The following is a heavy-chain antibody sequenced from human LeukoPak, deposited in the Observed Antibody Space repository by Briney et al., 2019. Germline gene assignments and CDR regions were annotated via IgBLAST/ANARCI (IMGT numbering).Heavy chain of an antibody. J-gene: IGHJ4*02. CDR1: GYTFTSYD. V-gene: IGHV1-8*01. Sequence: ASVTVSFKASGYTFTSYDINWVRQATGQGLEWMGWMNPNSGNTGYAQKFQGRITMTRNTSISTACMELSSLTSEDTAVYYCARIAAAGNRRLNYWGQGTLVTVSS. D-gene: IGHD6-13*01. CDR3: ARIAAAGNRRLNY. CDR2: MNPNSGNT.